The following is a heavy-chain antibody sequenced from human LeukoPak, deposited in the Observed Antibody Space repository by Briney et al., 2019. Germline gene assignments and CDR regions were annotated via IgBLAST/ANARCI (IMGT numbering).Heavy chain of an antibody. J-gene: IGHJ6*02. D-gene: IGHD3-22*01. V-gene: IGHV3-66*01. CDR3: ARDNSGYYEYYYYGMDV. CDR2: IYSGGST. Sequence: GGSLRLSCAASGFTVSSNYMSWVRQAPGKGLEWVSVIYSGGSTYYADSVKGRFTISRDNSKNTLYLQMNSLRAEDTAVYYCARDNSGYYEYYYYGMDVWGQGTLVTVSS. CDR1: GFTVSSNY.